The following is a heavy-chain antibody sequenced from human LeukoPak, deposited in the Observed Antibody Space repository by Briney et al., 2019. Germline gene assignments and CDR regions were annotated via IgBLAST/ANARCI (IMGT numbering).Heavy chain of an antibody. CDR2: IYTSGST. D-gene: IGHD2-8*02. CDR3: ARFLVAVDAFDI. V-gene: IGHV4-61*02. CDR1: SGSISSGSYY. J-gene: IGHJ3*02. Sequence: SQTLSLTCTVSSGSISSGSYYWSWIRQPAGKGLEWIGRIYTSGSTNYNPSLKSRVTISVDTSKNQFSLKLSSVTAADTAVYYCARFLVAVDAFDIWGQGTMVTVSS.